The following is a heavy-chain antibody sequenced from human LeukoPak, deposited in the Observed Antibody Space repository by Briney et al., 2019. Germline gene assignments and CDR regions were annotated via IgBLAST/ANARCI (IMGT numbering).Heavy chain of an antibody. CDR2: IYYSGST. Sequence: SETLSLTCTVSGGSISSSSYYWGWIRQPPGKGLEWIGSIYYSGSTYYNPSLKSRVTISVDTSKNQFSLKLSSVTAADTAVYYCARDPGDLAARDDAFDIWGQGTMVTVSS. CDR3: ARDPGDLAARDDAFDI. D-gene: IGHD6-6*01. V-gene: IGHV4-39*07. CDR1: GGSISSSSYY. J-gene: IGHJ3*02.